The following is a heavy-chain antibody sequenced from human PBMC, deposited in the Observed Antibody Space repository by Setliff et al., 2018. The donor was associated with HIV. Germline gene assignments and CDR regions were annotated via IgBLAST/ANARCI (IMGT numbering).Heavy chain of an antibody. D-gene: IGHD4-4*01. CDR2: INPSGGST. CDR3: ARALYTNLAHFDY. Sequence: GGPVKVSCKASGYTFTSFYLHWVRQAPGQGLEWMAIINPSGGSTSYAQKFQGRVTMTSDTSTSTVYMELSSLRSEDTAVYYCARALYTNLAHFDYLGQGTLVTVSS. CDR1: GYTFTSFY. J-gene: IGHJ4*02. V-gene: IGHV1-46*01.